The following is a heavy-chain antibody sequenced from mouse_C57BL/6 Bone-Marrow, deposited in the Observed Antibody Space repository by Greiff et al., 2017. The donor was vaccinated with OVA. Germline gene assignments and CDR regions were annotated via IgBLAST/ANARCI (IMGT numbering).Heavy chain of an antibody. Sequence: VQLQQSGPELVKPGASVKISCKASGYSFTGYYMNWVKQSPEKSLEWIGEINPSTGGTTYNQKFKAKATLTVDKSSSTAYMQLKSLTSEDSAVYYCANYGYDYAMDYWGQGTSVTVSS. CDR2: INPSTGGT. CDR1: GYSFTGYY. V-gene: IGHV1-42*01. CDR3: ANYGYDYAMDY. J-gene: IGHJ4*01. D-gene: IGHD2-2*01.